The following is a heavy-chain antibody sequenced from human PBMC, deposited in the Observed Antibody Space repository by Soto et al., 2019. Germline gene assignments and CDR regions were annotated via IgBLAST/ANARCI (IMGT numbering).Heavy chain of an antibody. Sequence: QVQLVQSGAEVKTPGSSVKVSCKASGGIFSTYAISWVRQAPGQGLEWMGGIIPILGTAKYAQNFQGRATITADESTSTAYMELSSLRSDDTAVFYCARGGIYCSGGTCTYYYGMDVWGQGTTVTVSS. J-gene: IGHJ6*02. V-gene: IGHV1-69*01. D-gene: IGHD2-15*01. CDR1: GGIFSTYA. CDR2: IIPILGTA. CDR3: ARGGIYCSGGTCTYYYGMDV.